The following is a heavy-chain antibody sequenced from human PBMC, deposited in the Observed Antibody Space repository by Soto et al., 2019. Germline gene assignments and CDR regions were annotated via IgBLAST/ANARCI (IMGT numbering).Heavy chain of an antibody. D-gene: IGHD2-2*01. J-gene: IGHJ5*02. CDR3: ARGIVVVPAAIPEWFDP. V-gene: IGHV4-34*01. Sequence: QVQLQQWGAGLLKPSETLSLTCAVYGGSFSGYYWSWIRQPPGKGLEWIGEINHSGSTNYNPSLKSRVTISVDTSKNQFSLKLSSVTAADTAVYYCARGIVVVPAAIPEWFDPWGQGNLVTVSS. CDR1: GGSFSGYY. CDR2: INHSGST.